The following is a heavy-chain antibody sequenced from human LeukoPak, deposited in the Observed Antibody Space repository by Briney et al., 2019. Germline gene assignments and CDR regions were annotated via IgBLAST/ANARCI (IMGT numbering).Heavy chain of an antibody. CDR2: MNPNSGNT. Sequence: APVKVSCKASGYTFTSYDINWVRQATGQGLEWMGWMNPNSGNTGYAQRFQGRVTITRNTSISTAYMELSSLRSEDTAVYYCANLEVVRGVIIDGRYYYYGMDVWGQGTTVTVSS. V-gene: IGHV1-8*03. J-gene: IGHJ6*02. CDR1: GYTFTSYD. D-gene: IGHD3-10*01. CDR3: ANLEVVRGVIIDGRYYYYGMDV.